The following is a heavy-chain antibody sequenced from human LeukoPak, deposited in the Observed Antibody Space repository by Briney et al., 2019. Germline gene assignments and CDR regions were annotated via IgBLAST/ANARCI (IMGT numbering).Heavy chain of an antibody. CDR2: ISGSGGST. Sequence: GGSLRLSCAASGFTFSSYAMSWVRQAPGKGLEWVSAISGSGGSTYYADSVEGRFTISRDNSKNTLYLQMNSLRAEDTAVYYCESQLVPADYWGQGTLVTVSS. CDR1: GFTFSSYA. V-gene: IGHV3-23*01. CDR3: ESQLVPADY. D-gene: IGHD6-13*01. J-gene: IGHJ4*02.